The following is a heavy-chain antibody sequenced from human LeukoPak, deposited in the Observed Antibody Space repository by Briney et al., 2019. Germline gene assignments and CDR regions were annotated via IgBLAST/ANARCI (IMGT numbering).Heavy chain of an antibody. V-gene: IGHV3-7*03. D-gene: IGHD2-15*01. CDR2: IKQDGSEK. Sequence: GGSLRLSCAASGFTFSSYWMSWVRQAPGKGLEWVANIKQDGSEKYYVDSVKGRFTISRDNAKNSLFLQMNSLRAEDTAVYYCARVLRYCSGGNRYSGGLGYMDVWGKGTTVTISS. J-gene: IGHJ6*03. CDR3: ARVLRYCSGGNRYSGGLGYMDV. CDR1: GFTFSSYW.